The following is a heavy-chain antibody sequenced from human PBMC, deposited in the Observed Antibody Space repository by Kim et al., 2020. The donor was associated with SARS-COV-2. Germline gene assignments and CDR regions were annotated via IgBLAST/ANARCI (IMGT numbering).Heavy chain of an antibody. D-gene: IGHD6-13*01. V-gene: IGHV3-21*01. CDR1: GFTFSSYS. Sequence: GGSLRLSCAASGFTFSSYSMNWVRQAPGKGLEWVSSISSSSSYIYYADSVKGRFTISRDNAKNSLYLQMNSLRAEDTAVYYCASPGRIAAAGTRYFQHWGQSTLVTVSS. CDR2: ISSSSSYI. CDR3: ASPGRIAAAGTRYFQH. J-gene: IGHJ1*01.